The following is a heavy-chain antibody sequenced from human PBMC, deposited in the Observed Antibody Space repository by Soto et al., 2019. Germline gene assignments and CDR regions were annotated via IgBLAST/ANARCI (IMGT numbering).Heavy chain of an antibody. D-gene: IGHD6-13*01. J-gene: IGHJ4*02. V-gene: IGHV3-23*01. CDR3: AKDYIEQQLVHALDY. CDR1: GFTFSSYA. Sequence: GGSLRLSCAASGFTFSSYAMSWVRQAPGKGLEWVSAISGSGGSTYYADSVKGRFTISRDNSKNTLYLQMNSLRAEDTAVYYCAKDYIEQQLVHALDYWGQGTLVTVSS. CDR2: ISGSGGST.